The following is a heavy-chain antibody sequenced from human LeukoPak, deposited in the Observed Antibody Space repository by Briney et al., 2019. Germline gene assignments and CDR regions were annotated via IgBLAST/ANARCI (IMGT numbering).Heavy chain of an antibody. J-gene: IGHJ4*02. CDR2: INPSGGST. Sequence: ASVKVSCKASGYTFTSYYMHWVRQAPGQGLEWMGVINPSGGSTIYAQKFQGRVTMTEDTSTDTAYMELSSLRSEDTAVYYCATDLGYSSGYYWGQGTLVTVSS. V-gene: IGHV1-46*01. CDR3: ATDLGYSSGYY. D-gene: IGHD6-19*01. CDR1: GYTFTSYY.